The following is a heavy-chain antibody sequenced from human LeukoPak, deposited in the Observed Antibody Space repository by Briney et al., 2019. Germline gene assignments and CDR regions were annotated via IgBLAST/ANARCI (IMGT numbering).Heavy chain of an antibody. CDR2: IYHSGST. CDR1: GGSISSSNW. Sequence: SGTLSLTCAVSGGSISSSNWWSWVRQPPGKGLEWIGEIYHSGSTNYNPSLKSRVTISVDKSKNQFSLKLSSVTAADTAVYYCARTPPWFGESNWFDPWGQGTLVAVSS. J-gene: IGHJ5*02. D-gene: IGHD3-10*01. CDR3: ARTPPWFGESNWFDP. V-gene: IGHV4-4*02.